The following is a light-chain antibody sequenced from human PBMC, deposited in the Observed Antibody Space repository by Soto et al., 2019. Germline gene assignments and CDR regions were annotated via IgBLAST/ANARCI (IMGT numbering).Light chain of an antibody. J-gene: IGLJ2*01. V-gene: IGLV2-14*01. CDR2: DVS. Sequence: QSALTQPASVSGPPGQSIAISCTGTSSDVGGYKYVSWYQQHLGKAPKLMIYDVSNRPSGISNRFSGSKSDNTASLTISGLQAEDEADYYCSSYTTSGTVLFGGGTKLTVL. CDR3: SSYTTSGTVL. CDR1: SSDVGGYKY.